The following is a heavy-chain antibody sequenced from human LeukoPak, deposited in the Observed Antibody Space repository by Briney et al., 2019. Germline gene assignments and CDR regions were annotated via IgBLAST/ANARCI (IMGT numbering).Heavy chain of an antibody. Sequence: GGSLRLSCAASGFTLSSYSMNWVRQAPGKGLEWVSSISSSSSYIYYADSVKGRFTISRDNAKNSLYLQMNSLRAEDTAVYYCARLFLYAVTGTGRIDWYFDLWGRGTLVTVSS. CDR1: GFTLSSYS. J-gene: IGHJ2*01. CDR3: ARLFLYAVTGTGRIDWYFDL. D-gene: IGHD6-19*01. CDR2: ISSSSSYI. V-gene: IGHV3-21*01.